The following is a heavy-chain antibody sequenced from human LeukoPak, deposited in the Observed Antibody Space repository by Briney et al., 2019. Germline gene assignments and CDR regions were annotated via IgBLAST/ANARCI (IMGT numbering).Heavy chain of an antibody. CDR1: GGSISSSSYY. CDR3: ARAKVAGYYYDSSGYLYPGKHGAFDI. V-gene: IGHV4-39*07. Sequence: PSETLSLTCTVSGGSISSSSYYWGWIRQPPGKGLEWIGSIYYSGSTYYNPSLKSRVTISVDTSKNQFSLKLSSVTAADTAVYYCARAKVAGYYYDSSGYLYPGKHGAFDIWGQGTMVTVSS. D-gene: IGHD3-22*01. J-gene: IGHJ3*02. CDR2: IYYSGST.